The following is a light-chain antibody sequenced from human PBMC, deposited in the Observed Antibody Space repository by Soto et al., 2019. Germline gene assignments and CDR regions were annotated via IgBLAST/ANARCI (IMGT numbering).Light chain of an antibody. V-gene: IGKV3-20*01. CDR2: GAS. CDR3: QQYDNSART. J-gene: IGKJ1*01. Sequence: EIVLTQSPGTLSLSPGERATLSCRASQSVSSSYLAWNQQRPGQAPRLLINGASSRATGIPDRFSGSGSGTDFTLTISRLEPEDFAVYYCQQYDNSARTFGQGTKVEIK. CDR1: QSVSSSY.